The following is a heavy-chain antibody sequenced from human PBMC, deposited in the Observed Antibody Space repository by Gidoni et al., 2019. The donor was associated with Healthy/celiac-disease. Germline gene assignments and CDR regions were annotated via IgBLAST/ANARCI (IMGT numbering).Heavy chain of an antibody. Sequence: GGIIPIFGTANYAQKFQGRVTITADESTSTAYMELSSLRSEDTAVYYCARVHAGLTYSSSPGPPTVIKYNWFDPWGQGTLVTVSS. CDR2: IIPIFGTA. V-gene: IGHV1-69*01. D-gene: IGHD6-13*01. J-gene: IGHJ5*02. CDR3: ARVHAGLTYSSSPGPPTVIKYNWFDP.